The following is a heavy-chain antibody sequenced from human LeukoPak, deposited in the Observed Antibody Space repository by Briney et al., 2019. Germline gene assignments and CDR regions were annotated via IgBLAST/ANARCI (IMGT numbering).Heavy chain of an antibody. V-gene: IGHV4-59*08. CDR3: ATRGY. CDR1: GGSISSDY. J-gene: IGHJ4*02. CDR2: IYNSGSN. Sequence: SETLSLTCTVSGGSISSDYWQWIRQPPGKGLEWIGYIYNSGSNNYNPSLKSRLTISIDTSKNQFSLKLPSVTAADTAVYYCATRGYWGQGTLVTVSS. D-gene: IGHD3-10*01.